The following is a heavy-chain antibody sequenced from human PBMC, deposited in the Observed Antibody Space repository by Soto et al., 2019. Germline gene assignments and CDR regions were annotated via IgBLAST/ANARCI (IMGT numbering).Heavy chain of an antibody. V-gene: IGHV4-31*02. J-gene: IGHJ5*02. CDR2: IYYSGST. CDR3: GVYYGSGSYYKGGNWFAP. CDR1: GGSISNVGYY. D-gene: IGHD3-10*01. Sequence: SETLSLTWTVSGGSISNVGYYWSWIRKHPGKGLEWIGYIYYSGSTYYNPSLKSRVTISVDTSKNQFSLKLSSVTAADTAVYYCGVYYGSGSYYKGGNWFAPWGQGPLVPVSS.